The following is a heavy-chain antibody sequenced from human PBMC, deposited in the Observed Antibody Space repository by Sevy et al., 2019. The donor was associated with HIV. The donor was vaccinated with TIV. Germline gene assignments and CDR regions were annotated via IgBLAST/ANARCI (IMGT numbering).Heavy chain of an antibody. D-gene: IGHD2-8*01. J-gene: IGHJ4*02. CDR3: AREGCTKPHDY. CDR1: GFTFSKYS. Sequence: QLGGSLRLSCAASGFTFSKYSMSWVRQPPGKGLGWVSTLSFGCGEINYADSVKGRFTISRDNSKGSVYLQMNNLRPEDTAVYYCAREGCTKPHDYWGQGTLVTVSS. CDR2: LSFGCGEI. V-gene: IGHV3-23*01.